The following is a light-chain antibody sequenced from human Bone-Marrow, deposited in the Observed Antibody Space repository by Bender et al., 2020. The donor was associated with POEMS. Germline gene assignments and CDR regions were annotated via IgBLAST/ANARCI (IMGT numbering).Light chain of an antibody. CDR1: SSDIGGYNL. CDR3: SSYAGSYSLL. Sequence: QSALTQPPSASGSPGQSVTISCTGTSSDIGGYNLVSWYQQYPGKAPKVLIYEVNKRPSAVSDRFSGSKSGNTASLTISGLQAEDEAVYYCSSYAGSYSLLFGGGTKLTVL. V-gene: IGLV2-11*01. CDR2: EVN. J-gene: IGLJ2*01.